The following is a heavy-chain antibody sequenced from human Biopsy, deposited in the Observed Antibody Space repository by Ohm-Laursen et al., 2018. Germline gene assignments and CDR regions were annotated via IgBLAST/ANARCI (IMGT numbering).Heavy chain of an antibody. CDR3: ARDSSRRAREGGMDV. D-gene: IGHD6-6*01. Sequence: SLRLSCAGSGFSVSSYDMNWVRQAPGKGLEWISYISETSSHIYDADSVRGRFTVARDIAKNSLYLQLNSLRVEDTAVYYCARDSSRRAREGGMDVWGQGTTVTVSS. V-gene: IGHV3-21*01. J-gene: IGHJ6*02. CDR1: GFSVSSYD. CDR2: ISETSSHI.